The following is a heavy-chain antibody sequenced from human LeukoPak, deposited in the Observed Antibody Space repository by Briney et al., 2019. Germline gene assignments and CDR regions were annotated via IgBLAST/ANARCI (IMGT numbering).Heavy chain of an antibody. Sequence: ASVKVSCKASGYTFTSYDINWVRQATGQGLEWMGWISAYNGNTNYAQKLQGRVTMTTDTSTSTAYMELRSLRSDDTAVYYCARDRARNCGGDCYSGTWGQGTLVTVSS. CDR2: ISAYNGNT. D-gene: IGHD2-21*02. V-gene: IGHV1-18*01. CDR3: ARDRARNCGGDCYSGT. CDR1: GYTFTSYD. J-gene: IGHJ5*02.